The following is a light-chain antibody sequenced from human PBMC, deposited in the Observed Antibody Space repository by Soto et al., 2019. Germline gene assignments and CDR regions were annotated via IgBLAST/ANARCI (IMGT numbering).Light chain of an antibody. CDR1: SSDVGGYNF. CDR2: EVS. Sequence: QSALTQPASVSGSPGQSITISCIGTSSDVGGYNFVSWYQQHPGKAPTLMIYEVSYRPSGVSNRFSGSKSGNTASLTISGLQAEDEADYYCSSYTNRNSLVVFGVGTQLTVL. V-gene: IGLV2-14*01. J-gene: IGLJ2*01. CDR3: SSYTNRNSLVV.